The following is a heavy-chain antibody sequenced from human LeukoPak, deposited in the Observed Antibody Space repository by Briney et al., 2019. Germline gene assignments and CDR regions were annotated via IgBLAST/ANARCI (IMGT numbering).Heavy chain of an antibody. V-gene: IGHV1-69*13. CDR3: ASLLRPGITYDAFDI. CDR1: GGTFSSYA. J-gene: IGHJ3*02. CDR2: IIPIFGTA. Sequence: GASVKVSCKASGGTFSSYAISWVRQAPGQGLEWMGRIIPIFGTANYAQKFQGRVTITADESTSTAYMELSSLRSEDTAVYYCASLLRPGITYDAFDIWGQGTMVTVSS. D-gene: IGHD3-3*01.